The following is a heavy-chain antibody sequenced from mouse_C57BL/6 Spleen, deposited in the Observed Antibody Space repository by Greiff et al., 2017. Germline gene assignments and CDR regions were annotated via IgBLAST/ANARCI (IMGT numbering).Heavy chain of an antibody. CDR3: ARGGGSSYRCAMDY. J-gene: IGHJ4*01. CDR1: GYAFSSSW. V-gene: IGHV1-82*01. CDR2: IYPGDGDT. Sequence: QVQLQQSGPELVKPGASVKISCKASGYAFSSSWMNWVKQRPGKGLEWIGRIYPGDGDTNYNGKVKGKATLTADKSSSTVYMQLSSLTSEDSAVYFCARGGGSSYRCAMDYWGQGTSVTVSS. D-gene: IGHD1-1*01.